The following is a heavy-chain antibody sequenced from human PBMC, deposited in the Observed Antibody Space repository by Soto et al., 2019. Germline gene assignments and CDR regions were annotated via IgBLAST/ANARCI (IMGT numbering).Heavy chain of an antibody. CDR1: GFTFSSYG. CDR2: ISYDGSNK. Sequence: GGSLRLSCAASGFTFSSYGMHWVRQAPGKGLEWVAVISYDGSNKYYADSVKGRFTISRDNSKNTLYLQMNSLRAEDTAVYYCAKDLVGATGYWGQGTLVTVPQ. J-gene: IGHJ4*02. D-gene: IGHD1-26*01. V-gene: IGHV3-30*18. CDR3: AKDLVGATGY.